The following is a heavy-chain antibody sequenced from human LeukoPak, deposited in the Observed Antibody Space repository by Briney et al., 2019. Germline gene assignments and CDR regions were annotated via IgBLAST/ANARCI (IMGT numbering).Heavy chain of an antibody. CDR1: GGSISSSSYY. CDR2: IYYSGST. J-gene: IGHJ4*02. CDR3: ARLIAAAGILGY. V-gene: IGHV4-39*01. Sequence: PSETQSLTCTVSGGSISSSSYYWGWIRQPPGKGLEWIGSIYYSGSTYYNPSLKSRVTISVDTSKNQFSLKLSSVTAADTAVYYCARLIAAAGILGYWGQGTRLTVSS. D-gene: IGHD6-13*01.